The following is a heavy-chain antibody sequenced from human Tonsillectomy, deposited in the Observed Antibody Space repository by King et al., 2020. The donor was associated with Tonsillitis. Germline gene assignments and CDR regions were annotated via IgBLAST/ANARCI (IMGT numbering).Heavy chain of an antibody. V-gene: IGHV4-39*07. J-gene: IGHJ4*02. CDR1: GGSISSSSYY. Sequence: QLQESGPGLVKPSETLSLTCTVSGGSISSSSYYWGWIRQPPGKGLEWIGSIYYSGSTYYNPSLKSRVTISVDTSKNQLSLKLSSVTATDTAVYYCAREQQLGYYFDYWGQGTLVTVSS. D-gene: IGHD6-13*01. CDR2: IYYSGST. CDR3: AREQQLGYYFDY.